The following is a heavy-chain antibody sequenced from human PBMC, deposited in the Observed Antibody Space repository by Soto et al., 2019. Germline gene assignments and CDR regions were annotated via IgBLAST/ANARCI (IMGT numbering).Heavy chain of an antibody. CDR2: ISAYNGNT. J-gene: IGHJ3*02. V-gene: IGHV1-18*01. Sequence: QVQLVQSGAEVKKPGASVKVSCKASGYSFTSYRISWVRQAPGQGLEWMAWISAYNGNTNYAQKLQGRVTMTTDTSTSTAYMELRSLRSDDTAVYYCARGHIVVVTAILFAFDIWGQGTMVTVSS. CDR1: GYSFTSYR. CDR3: ARGHIVVVTAILFAFDI. D-gene: IGHD2-21*02.